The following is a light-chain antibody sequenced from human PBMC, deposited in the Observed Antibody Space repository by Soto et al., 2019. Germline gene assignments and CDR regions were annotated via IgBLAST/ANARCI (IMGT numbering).Light chain of an antibody. Sequence: EIVMTQSPATLSVSPGERATLSCRASQSVSSNLAWYQQKPGQAHRLLIYGASTRATGIPAWFSGSGSGTEFTLTISSLQSEDFAVYYCQQYNNWPTFGQGTKVEIK. CDR2: GAS. CDR1: QSVSSN. J-gene: IGKJ1*01. CDR3: QQYNNWPT. V-gene: IGKV3-15*01.